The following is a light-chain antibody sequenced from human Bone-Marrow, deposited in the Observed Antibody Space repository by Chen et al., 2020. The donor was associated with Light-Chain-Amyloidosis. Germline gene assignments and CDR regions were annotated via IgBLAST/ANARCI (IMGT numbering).Light chain of an antibody. J-gene: IGKJ4*01. V-gene: IGKV3-20*01. CDR2: GSS. CDR1: QTISSNY. CDR3: QQYGTSPLT. Sequence: EIVLTQSPGTLSLSPGEGANLSCRASQTISSNYLTLYQQKFGQAPRLLIYGSSSRATGIPDRCTGSGSGTDFTLTINRLEPEDFAMYYCQQYGTSPLTFGGGTKVEIK.